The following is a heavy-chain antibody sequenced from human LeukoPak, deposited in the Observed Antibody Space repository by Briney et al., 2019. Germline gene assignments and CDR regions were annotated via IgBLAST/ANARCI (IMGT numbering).Heavy chain of an antibody. J-gene: IGHJ4*02. D-gene: IGHD2-2*01. CDR2: IYYSGST. Sequence: SQTLSLTCTVSGGCISSGDYYWSWIRQPPGKGLEWIGYIYYSGSTYYNPSLKSRVTISVDTSKNQFSLKLSSVTAADTAVYYCARVVDSTPHYFDYWGQGTLVTVSS. CDR1: GGCISSGDYY. V-gene: IGHV4-30-4*01. CDR3: ARVVDSTPHYFDY.